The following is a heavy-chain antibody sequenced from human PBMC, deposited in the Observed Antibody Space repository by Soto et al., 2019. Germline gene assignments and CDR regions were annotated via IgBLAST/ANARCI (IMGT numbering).Heavy chain of an antibody. Sequence: SVKVSCKASGGTFSSYAISWVRQAPGQGLEWMGGIIPIFGTANYAQKFQGRVTITADESTSTAYMELSSLRSEDTAVYYCARYYDSSGYYLHFDYWGQGTLVTVSS. CDR3: ARYYDSSGYYLHFDY. V-gene: IGHV1-69*13. CDR2: IIPIFGTA. J-gene: IGHJ4*02. CDR1: GGTFSSYA. D-gene: IGHD3-22*01.